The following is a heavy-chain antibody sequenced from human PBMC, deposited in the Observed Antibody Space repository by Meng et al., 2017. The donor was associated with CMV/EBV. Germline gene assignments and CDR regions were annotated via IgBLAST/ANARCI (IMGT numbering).Heavy chain of an antibody. Sequence: GESLKISCAASGFTVSSNYMSWVRQAPGKGLEWVSVIYSGCSTYYADYVKGRFTISRDNSKNTLYLQINSLRAEDTAVYYCARSKTPRGKGAEMDVWGQGTTVTVSS. CDR2: IYSGCST. CDR1: GFTVSSNY. CDR3: ARSKTPRGKGAEMDV. J-gene: IGHJ6*02. V-gene: IGHV3-53*01. D-gene: IGHD1-26*01.